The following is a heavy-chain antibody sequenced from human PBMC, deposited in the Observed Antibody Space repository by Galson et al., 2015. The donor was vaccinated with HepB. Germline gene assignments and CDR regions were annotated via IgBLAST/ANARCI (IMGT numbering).Heavy chain of an antibody. J-gene: IGHJ4*02. D-gene: IGHD1-26*01. Sequence: SLRLSCAASGFTFSSYSMNWVRQAPGKGLEWVSYISSSSSTIYYADSVKGRFTISRDNAKNSLYLQMNSLRAEDTAVYYCARGAYLFDYWGQGTLVTVSS. CDR2: ISSSSSTI. CDR3: ARGAYLFDY. CDR1: GFTFSSYS. V-gene: IGHV3-48*01.